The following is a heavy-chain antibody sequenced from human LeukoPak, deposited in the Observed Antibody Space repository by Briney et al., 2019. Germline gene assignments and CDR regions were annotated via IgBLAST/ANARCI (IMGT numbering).Heavy chain of an antibody. CDR2: IYYSGST. Sequence: PSETLSLTCTVSGGSISSSSYYWGWIRQPPGKGLEWIGSIYYSGSTYYNPSLKSRVTISVDTSKNQFSLKLSSVTAADTAVYYCAREDSSSPNWFDPWGQGTLVTVSS. V-gene: IGHV4-39*07. CDR1: GGSISSSSYY. CDR3: AREDSSSPNWFDP. D-gene: IGHD6-6*01. J-gene: IGHJ5*02.